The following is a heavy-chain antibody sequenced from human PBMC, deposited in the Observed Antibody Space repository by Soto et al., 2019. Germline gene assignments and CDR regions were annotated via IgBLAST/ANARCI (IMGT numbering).Heavy chain of an antibody. V-gene: IGHV2-5*02. CDR1: GFSLSTSGVG. CDR3: ARIYTSRYGGDPYYFDY. CDR2: IYWDDDK. Sequence: SGPTLVNPTQTLTLTCTLSGFSLSTSGVGVGWIRQPPGKALEWLALIYWDDDKRYTPSLKSRLTITKDTSKNQAVLTMTNMDPVDTATYYCARIYTSRYGGDPYYFDYWGQGTLVTVSS. D-gene: IGHD2-21*02. J-gene: IGHJ4*02.